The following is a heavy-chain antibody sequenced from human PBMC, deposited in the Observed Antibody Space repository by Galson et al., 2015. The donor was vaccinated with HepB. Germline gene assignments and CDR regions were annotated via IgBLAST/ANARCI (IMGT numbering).Heavy chain of an antibody. V-gene: IGHV3-23*01. Sequence: SLRLSCAASGFTFSSYAMSWVRQAPGKGLEWVSAISGSGGSTYYADSVKGRFTISRDNSKNTLYLQMNSLRAEDTAVYYCAKEVSFAWIQLWSELYGMDVWGQGTTVTVSS. CDR3: AKEVSFAWIQLWSELYGMDV. CDR1: GFTFSSYA. D-gene: IGHD5-18*01. CDR2: ISGSGGST. J-gene: IGHJ6*02.